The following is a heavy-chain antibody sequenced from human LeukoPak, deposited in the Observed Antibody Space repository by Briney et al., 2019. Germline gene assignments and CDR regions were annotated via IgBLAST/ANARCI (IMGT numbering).Heavy chain of an antibody. D-gene: IGHD3-22*01. J-gene: IGHJ4*02. CDR2: INHSGST. V-gene: IGHV4-34*01. CDR3: ARRVAWYYYDSSGYSGPFDY. CDR1: GGSFSGYY. Sequence: PSETLSLTCAVYGGSFSGYYWSWIRQPPGKGLEWIGEINHSGSTNYNPSLKSRVTISVDTSKNQFSLKLSSVTAADTAVYYCARRVAWYYYDSSGYSGPFDYWGQGTLVTASS.